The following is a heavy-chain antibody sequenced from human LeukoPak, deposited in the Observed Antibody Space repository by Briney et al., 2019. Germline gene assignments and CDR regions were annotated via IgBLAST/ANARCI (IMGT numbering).Heavy chain of an antibody. D-gene: IGHD1-1*01. V-gene: IGHV1-2*02. CDR2: INPNSGGA. CDR1: GYSFTGYY. CDR3: ARDQRNDLFVYFYGMDV. Sequence: ASVKVSCKASGYSFTGYYLHWVRQAPGQGLEWMGGINPNSGGAKYAQKFQDRITMTRDTSISTAYMDLSRLTSDDTAVYYCARDQRNDLFVYFYGMDVWGPGTTVTVSS. J-gene: IGHJ6*02.